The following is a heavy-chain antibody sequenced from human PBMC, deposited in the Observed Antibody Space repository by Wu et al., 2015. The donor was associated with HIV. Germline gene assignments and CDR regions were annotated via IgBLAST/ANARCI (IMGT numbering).Heavy chain of an antibody. V-gene: IGHV1-8*03. CDR3: ARGSSGSYSGDFDY. CDR2: MNPITGNT. Sequence: QVRLVQSGPEVKKPGASVKVSCKASGYPFKNYGLTWVRQAPGQGLEWMGWMNPITGNTGYAQKFQGRVTITSDTSIGIAYMELTSLRSEDTALYYCARGSSGSYSGDFDYWGQGTLVTVSS. J-gene: IGHJ4*02. D-gene: IGHD1-26*01. CDR1: GYPFKNYG.